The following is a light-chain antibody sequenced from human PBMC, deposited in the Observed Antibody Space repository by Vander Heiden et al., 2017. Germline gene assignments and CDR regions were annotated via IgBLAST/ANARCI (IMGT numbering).Light chain of an antibody. J-gene: IGLJ2*01. V-gene: IGLV1-40*01. CDR1: SSNIGAGYD. Sequence: QSVLTQPPSVSGAPGQRVTISCTGRSSNIGAGYDVHWYQQLPGAAPKLLINGNTNRPAGVPDRFSGSKSGTSASLAITGLQAEDEADYYCQSYDSRLTGHVVFGGGTKLSVL. CDR3: QSYDSRLTGHVV. CDR2: GNT.